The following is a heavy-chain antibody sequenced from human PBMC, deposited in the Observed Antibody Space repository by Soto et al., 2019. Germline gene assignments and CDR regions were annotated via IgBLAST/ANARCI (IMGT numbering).Heavy chain of an antibody. D-gene: IGHD3-22*01. V-gene: IGHV1-18*01. CDR2: ISAYNGNT. J-gene: IGHJ6*02. CDR1: GYTFTRYG. CDR3: ARDAVDSRGYYHYYYYGMDV. Sequence: QVQLVQSGAEVKKPGASVKVSCKASGYTFTRYGISWVRQAPGQELEWMGWISAYNGNTKYAQKLQGRVTMTTDTSTRTAYMELRSLRSDDTAVYYCARDAVDSRGYYHYYYYGMDVWGQGTTVTVSS.